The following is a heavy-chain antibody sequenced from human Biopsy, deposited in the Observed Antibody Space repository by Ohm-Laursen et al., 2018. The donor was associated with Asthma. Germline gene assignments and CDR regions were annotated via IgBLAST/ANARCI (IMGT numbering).Heavy chain of an antibody. CDR3: ARGQKSPGDRWFDP. V-gene: IGHV1-2*06. D-gene: IGHD7-27*01. CDR2: INPNSGGT. J-gene: IGHJ5*02. CDR1: GYTFIGYH. Sequence: ASVKVSCKTSGYTFIGYHIHWVRQAPGQGLEWMGRINPNSGGTNYAQKFQGRVTMTSDTSISTAYMELNRLRCDDTALYYCARGQKSPGDRWFDPWGQGTLVTVSS.